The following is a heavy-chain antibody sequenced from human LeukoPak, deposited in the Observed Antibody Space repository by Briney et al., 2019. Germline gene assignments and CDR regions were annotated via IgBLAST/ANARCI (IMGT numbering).Heavy chain of an antibody. CDR2: ISSSGSTK. Sequence: GGSLRLSCAASGFTFSDYYMSWIRQAPGKGLEWVSYISSSGSTKYYADSVKGRFTISRDNAKNSLYLQMNSLRAEDTAVYYCARVLDGIAGSGSYSYFDYWGQGTLVTVSS. CDR3: ARVLDGIAGSGSYSYFDY. D-gene: IGHD3-10*01. V-gene: IGHV3-11*01. J-gene: IGHJ4*02. CDR1: GFTFSDYY.